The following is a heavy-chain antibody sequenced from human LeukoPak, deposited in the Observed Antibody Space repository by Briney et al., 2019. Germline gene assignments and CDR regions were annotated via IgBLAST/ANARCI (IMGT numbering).Heavy chain of an antibody. V-gene: IGHV4-61*02. Sequence: SQTLSLTCTVSGGSISSGSYYWSWIRQPAGKGLEWIGRIYTSGSTNYNPSLKSRVTISVDTSKNQFSLKLSSVTAADTAVYYCAITRDPIYCSSTSCHPGAFDIWGQGTMVTVSS. CDR1: GGSISSGSYY. D-gene: IGHD2-2*01. CDR3: AITRDPIYCSSTSCHPGAFDI. J-gene: IGHJ3*02. CDR2: IYTSGST.